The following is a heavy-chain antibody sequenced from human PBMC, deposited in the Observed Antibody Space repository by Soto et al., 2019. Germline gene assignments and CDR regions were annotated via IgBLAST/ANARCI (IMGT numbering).Heavy chain of an antibody. CDR2: FFSSGST. CDR1: GGSVSSNSEY. Sequence: SETLSLTCTVSGGSVSSNSEYWTWLRQPPGKGLEWIGYFFSSGSTNYNPSLKSRVSISVDTSKNQFSLRLSSVTPADTAVYYCTGGAVERPRFDHWGQGALVTVSS. D-gene: IGHD1-26*01. V-gene: IGHV4-61*01. CDR3: TGGAVERPRFDH. J-gene: IGHJ4*02.